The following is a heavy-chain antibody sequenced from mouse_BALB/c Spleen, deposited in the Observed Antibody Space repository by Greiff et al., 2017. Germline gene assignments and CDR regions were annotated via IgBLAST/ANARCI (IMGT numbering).Heavy chain of an antibody. D-gene: IGHD2-4*01. V-gene: IGHV2-2*02. CDR2: IWSGGST. J-gene: IGHJ4*01. CDR3: ARKEDYDYDALSMDY. Sequence: VKLMESGPGLVQPSQSLSITCTVSGFSLTSYGVHWVRQSPGKGLEWLGVIWSGGSTDYNAAFISRLSISKDNSKSQVFFKMNSLQANDTAIYYCARKEDYDYDALSMDYWGQGTSVTVSS. CDR1: GFSLTSYG.